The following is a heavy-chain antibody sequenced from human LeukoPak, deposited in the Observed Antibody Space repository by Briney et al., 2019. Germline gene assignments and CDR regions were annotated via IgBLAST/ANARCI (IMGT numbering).Heavy chain of an antibody. D-gene: IGHD3-9*01. V-gene: IGHV3-30*12. Sequence: PGGSLRLSRAGSGFTFSTYVMQWVRQAPGKGLEWVARISHDEMHKSYADSVKGRVTISRVNYKNMLFLEMHSLTAEDTAMYYCVRDLDWFLFDYWGQGTLVTVSS. CDR2: ISHDEMHK. J-gene: IGHJ4*02. CDR1: GFTFSTYV. CDR3: VRDLDWFLFDY.